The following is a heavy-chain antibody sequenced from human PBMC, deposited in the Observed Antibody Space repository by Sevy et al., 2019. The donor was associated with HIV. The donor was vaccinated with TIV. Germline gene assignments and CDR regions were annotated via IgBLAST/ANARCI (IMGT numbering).Heavy chain of an antibody. Sequence: ASVKVSCKASGGTFSSYAISWVRQAPGQGLEWMGGIIPIFGTANYAQKFQGRVTITADESTSTAYMELSSLRSEDTAGYYCARDPPYGGKNCYYGMDVWGQGTTVTVSS. D-gene: IGHD2-15*01. CDR2: IIPIFGTA. CDR1: GGTFSSYA. CDR3: ARDPPYGGKNCYYGMDV. V-gene: IGHV1-69*13. J-gene: IGHJ6*02.